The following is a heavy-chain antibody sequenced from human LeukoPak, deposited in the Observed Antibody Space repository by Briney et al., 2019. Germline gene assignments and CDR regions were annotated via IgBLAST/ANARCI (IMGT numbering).Heavy chain of an antibody. J-gene: IGHJ3*02. CDR3: ARDGPPRTAFDI. Sequence: GGSLRLSCAASGFTFSTYWMSWVRQAPGKGLESVATIKEDGSEKFYVDSVKGRFTISRDNAKNSLYLDMNGLRAEDAAVYYCARDGPPRTAFDIWGQGTMVTVSS. V-gene: IGHV3-7*01. CDR1: GFTFSTYW. CDR2: IKEDGSEK.